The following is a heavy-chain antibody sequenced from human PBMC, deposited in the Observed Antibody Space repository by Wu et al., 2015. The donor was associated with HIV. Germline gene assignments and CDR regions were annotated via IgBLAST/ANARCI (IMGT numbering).Heavy chain of an antibody. CDR2: TNPSGGNT. CDR1: GGIFSNSA. CDR3: ARERYGAVSGLSMDV. D-gene: IGHD3-16*01. Sequence: QVHLVQSGAEVKKPGSSVKVSCKASGGIFSNSAISWVRQAPGQGLEWVGMTNPSGGNTRFAQRLWGRPTMTRDTSTTTVSLSLSNLKYEDTAIYYCARERYGAVSGLSMDVWGRGTTVIVSS. J-gene: IGHJ6*03. V-gene: IGHV1-46*04.